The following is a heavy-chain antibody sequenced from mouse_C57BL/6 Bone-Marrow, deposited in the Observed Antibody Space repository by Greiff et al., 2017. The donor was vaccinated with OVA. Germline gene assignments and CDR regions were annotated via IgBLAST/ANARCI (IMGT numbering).Heavy chain of an antibody. CDR3: TRWLRSRYYLDY. D-gene: IGHD2-2*01. CDR2: IDPENGDT. V-gene: IGHV14-4*01. CDR1: GFNIKDDY. Sequence: VQLKQSGAELVRPGASVKLSCTASGFNIKDDYMHWVKQRPEQGLEWIGWIDPENGDTEYASKFQGKATITADTSSNTAYLQLSSLTSEDTAVYYCTRWLRSRYYLDYWGQGTTLTVSS. J-gene: IGHJ2*01.